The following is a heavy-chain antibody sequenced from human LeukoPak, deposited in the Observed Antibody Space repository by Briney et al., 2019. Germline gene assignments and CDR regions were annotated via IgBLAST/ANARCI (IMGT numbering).Heavy chain of an antibody. J-gene: IGHJ6*03. CDR2: ISSSSSYI. D-gene: IGHD3-3*01. CDR1: GFTFSSYS. Sequence: GGSLRLSCAASGFTFSSYSVNWVRQAPGKGLEWVSSISSSSSYIYYADSVKGRFTISRDNAKNSLYLQMNSLRAEDTAVYYCARVFGVNYYYYYYMDVWGKGTTVTVSS. CDR3: ARVFGVNYYYYYYMDV. V-gene: IGHV3-21*01.